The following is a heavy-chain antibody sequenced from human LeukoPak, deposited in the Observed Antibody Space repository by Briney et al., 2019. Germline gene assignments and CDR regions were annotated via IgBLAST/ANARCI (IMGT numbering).Heavy chain of an antibody. J-gene: IGHJ3*02. Sequence: ASVKVSCKASGGTFSSYAISWVRQAPGQGLEWMGGIIPIFGTTNVAQKFQGRVTMTEDTSTDTAYMELSSLRSEDTAVYYCATNLGYDFNAFDIWGQGTMVTVSS. V-gene: IGHV1-69*06. CDR2: IIPIFGTT. CDR1: GGTFSSYA. D-gene: IGHD3/OR15-3a*01. CDR3: ATNLGYDFNAFDI.